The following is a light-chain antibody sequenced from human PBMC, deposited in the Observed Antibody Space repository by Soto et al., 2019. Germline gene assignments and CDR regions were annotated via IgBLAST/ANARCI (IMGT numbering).Light chain of an antibody. V-gene: IGKV1-17*01. CDR3: LQHSTYPLT. CDR1: QGIGND. Sequence: DIQMTQFPSSLSASVGDRVTITCRAGQGIGNDLGWYQQNPGKAPKRLIYAASSLQSGVPSRFSGSGSGTEFTLAISSLQPEDSATFYCLQHSTYPLTFGQGTKVEIK. J-gene: IGKJ1*01. CDR2: AAS.